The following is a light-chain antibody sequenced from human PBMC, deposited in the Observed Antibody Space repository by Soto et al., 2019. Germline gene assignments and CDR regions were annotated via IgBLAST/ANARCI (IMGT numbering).Light chain of an antibody. J-gene: IGLJ1*01. V-gene: IGLV2-14*03. CDR1: SSDVGGFNY. CDR3: NSYTSSSTYV. Sequence: QSALTQPASVSGSPGQSITISCTGTSSDVGGFNYVSWYQQHPGTAPKLMIYDVTNRPSGVSYRFSGSKSGNTASLTISGLQAEDDADYYCNSYTSSSTYVFGTGTKVTVL. CDR2: DVT.